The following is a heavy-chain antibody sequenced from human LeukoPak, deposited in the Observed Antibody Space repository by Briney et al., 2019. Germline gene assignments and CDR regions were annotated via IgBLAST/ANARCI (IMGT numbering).Heavy chain of an antibody. CDR1: GFTFSNHW. D-gene: IGHD6-6*01. Sequence: GGSLRLSCAASGFTFSNHWMHWVRQVPGKGLVWVSRISPTGSTTSYADSVKGRFTVSRDNAKNTLYLQVNNLRAEDTAVYYCARGPNSNWSGLDFWGQGTLLTVSS. CDR2: ISPTGSTT. V-gene: IGHV3-74*01. CDR3: ARGPNSNWSGLDF. J-gene: IGHJ4*02.